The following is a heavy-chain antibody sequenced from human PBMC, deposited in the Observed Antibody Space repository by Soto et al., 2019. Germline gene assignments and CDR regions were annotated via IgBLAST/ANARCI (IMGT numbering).Heavy chain of an antibody. D-gene: IGHD1-1*01. Sequence: SETLSLTCTVSGGSISSGGYYWSWIRQHPGKGLEWIGYIYYSGSTYYNPSLKSRVTISVDTSKNQFSLKLSSVTAADTAVYYCARVYNWNYALWGQGTLVTVSS. V-gene: IGHV4-31*03. CDR3: ARVYNWNYAL. J-gene: IGHJ4*02. CDR1: GGSISSGGYY. CDR2: IYYSGST.